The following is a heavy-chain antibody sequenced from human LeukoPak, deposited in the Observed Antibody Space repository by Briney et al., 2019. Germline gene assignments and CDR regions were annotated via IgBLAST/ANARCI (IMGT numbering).Heavy chain of an antibody. Sequence: GGSLRLSCAASGFTFSSYAMHWVRQAPGKGLEWVAVISYDGSNKYYADSVKGRFTISRDNFKNTLYLQMNSLRAEDTAVYYCARDRRSIAVAGTLGDWGQGTLVTVSS. D-gene: IGHD6-19*01. V-gene: IGHV3-30-3*01. J-gene: IGHJ4*02. CDR2: ISYDGSNK. CDR1: GFTFSSYA. CDR3: ARDRRSIAVAGTLGD.